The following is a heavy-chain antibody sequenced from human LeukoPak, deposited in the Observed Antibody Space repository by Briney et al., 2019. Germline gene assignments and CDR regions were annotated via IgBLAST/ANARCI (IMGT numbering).Heavy chain of an antibody. V-gene: IGHV4-4*07. D-gene: IGHD3-10*01. CDR2: IYTSGST. Sequence: PSETLSLTCTVSGGSISSYYWSWIRQPAGKGLEWIGRIYTSGSTNYNPSLKSRVTMSVDTPKNQFSLKLSSVTAADTAVYYCARTETYYYGSGSYRDYWGQGTLVTVSS. J-gene: IGHJ4*02. CDR3: ARTETYYYGSGSYRDY. CDR1: GGSISSYY.